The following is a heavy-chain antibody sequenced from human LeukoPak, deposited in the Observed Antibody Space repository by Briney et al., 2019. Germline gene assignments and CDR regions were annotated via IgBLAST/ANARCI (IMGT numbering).Heavy chain of an antibody. D-gene: IGHD2-2*01. J-gene: IGHJ4*02. CDR1: GYTFTSYA. Sequence: ASVKVSCKASGYTFTSYAMNWVRQAPGQGLEWMGWISDYNGNTNYAQKLQGRVTMTTDTSTSTAYMELRSLRSDDTAVYYCARDVGEYCSSTNCYASHYWGQGTLVTVSS. CDR2: ISDYNGNT. CDR3: ARDVGEYCSSTNCYASHY. V-gene: IGHV1-18*01.